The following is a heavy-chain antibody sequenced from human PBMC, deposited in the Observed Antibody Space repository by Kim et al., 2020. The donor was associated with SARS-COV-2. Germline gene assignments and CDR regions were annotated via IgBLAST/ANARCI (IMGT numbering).Heavy chain of an antibody. J-gene: IGHJ2*01. Sequence: GGSLRLSCAASGFIFSDYYMSWIRQAPGKGLEWVSYISSRGTTIYYADSVKGRFTISRDNAKNSLYLQMNSLRAEDTAIYYCARAPSSGYYPWYFDLWGRGTLVTVSS. CDR1: GFIFSDYY. CDR2: ISSRGTTI. CDR3: ARAPSSGYYPWYFDL. V-gene: IGHV3-11*01. D-gene: IGHD3-22*01.